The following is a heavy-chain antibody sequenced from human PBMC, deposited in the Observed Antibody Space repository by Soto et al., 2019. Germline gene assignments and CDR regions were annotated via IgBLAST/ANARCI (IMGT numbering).Heavy chain of an antibody. CDR3: AREGYSSSWPWYFDL. J-gene: IGHJ2*01. CDR1: GYTFTGYY. V-gene: IGHV1-18*04. Sequence: ASVKVSCKASGYTFTGYYMHWVRQAPGQGLEWMGWINAYNGDTNYAQKLQGRVTMTTDTSTSTAYMELRSLRSDDTAVYYCAREGYSSSWPWYFDLWGRGTLVTVSS. CDR2: INAYNGDT. D-gene: IGHD6-13*01.